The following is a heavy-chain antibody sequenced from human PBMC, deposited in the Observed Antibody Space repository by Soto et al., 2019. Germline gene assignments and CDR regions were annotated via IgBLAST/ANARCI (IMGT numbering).Heavy chain of an antibody. V-gene: IGHV4-31*03. CDR1: GGSISSGGYY. CDR3: ARGIWFGAPYGMDA. J-gene: IGHJ6*02. CDR2: IYYSGST. Sequence: SETLSLTCTVSGGSISSGGYYWSWIRQHPGKGLEWIGYIYYSGSTYYNPSLKSRVTISVDTSKNQFSLKLSSVTAADTAVYYCARGIWFGAPYGMDAWGQGTTVPVSS. D-gene: IGHD3-10*01.